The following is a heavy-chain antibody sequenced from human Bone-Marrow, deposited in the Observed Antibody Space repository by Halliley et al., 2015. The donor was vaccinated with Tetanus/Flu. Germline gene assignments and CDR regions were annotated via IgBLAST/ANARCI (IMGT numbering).Heavy chain of an antibody. CDR3: AHIMITFGGAIVIPSALNAFDI. D-gene: IGHD3-16*02. J-gene: IGHJ3*02. CDR2: IYWDDDR. V-gene: IGHV2-5*02. Sequence: LVKPTQTLTLTCTFSGFSLSTSGVGVGWIRQPPGKALEWLALIYWDDDRRYSPFLTSGLTITKDTSKNQVALTMTNMDPVDTATYYCAHIMITFGGAIVIPSALNAFDIWGQGPLVPVSS. CDR1: GFSLSTSGVG.